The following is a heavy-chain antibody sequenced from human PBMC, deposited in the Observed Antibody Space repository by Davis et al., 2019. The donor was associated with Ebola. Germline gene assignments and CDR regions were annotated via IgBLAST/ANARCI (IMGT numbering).Heavy chain of an antibody. V-gene: IGHV4-39*07. Sequence: SETLSLTCSVSGGSITGGSVSSTTYYWGWIRQPPGKGLEWIGTIYYTGSTFYNPSIKSRVTISVDTSRTQFSLKLSSVTAADTAVYYCVRELRLNYYYYYYIDVWGKGTTVTVSS. D-gene: IGHD3-16*01. J-gene: IGHJ6*03. CDR2: IYYTGST. CDR1: GGSITGGSVSSTTYY. CDR3: VRELRLNYYYYYYIDV.